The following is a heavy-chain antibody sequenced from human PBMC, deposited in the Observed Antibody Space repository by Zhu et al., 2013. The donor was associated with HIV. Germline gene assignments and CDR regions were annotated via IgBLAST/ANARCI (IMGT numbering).Heavy chain of an antibody. D-gene: IGHD2-2*01. CDR1: GHTFTTFD. J-gene: IGHJ3*02. V-gene: IGHV1-8*03. CDR2: MNPKSGNT. CDR3: ARSRGYCTRTXCQSDAFDI. Sequence: QVQLVQSGAEVKKPGASLKVSCKASGHTFTTFDINWVRQATGQGLEWMAWMNPKSGNTGYAQNFQGRVTITVNTSISTAYMELSSLRSEDTAVYYCARSRGYCTRTXCQSDAFDIWAKGQWSPSLQ.